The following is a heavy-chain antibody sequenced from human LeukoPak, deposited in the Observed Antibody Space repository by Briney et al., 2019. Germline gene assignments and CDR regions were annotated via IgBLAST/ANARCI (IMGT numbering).Heavy chain of an antibody. CDR1: GGSISNYY. Sequence: PSETLSLTCTVSGGSISNYYWSWIRQPAGRGLEWIGRMSASGSTNYSPSLTSRVTMSVDTSKSQFSLRLNSVTAADTAVYYCARVYYYDSSGYYWFDPWGQGTLVTVSS. CDR2: MSASGST. D-gene: IGHD3-22*01. CDR3: ARVYYYDSSGYYWFDP. J-gene: IGHJ5*02. V-gene: IGHV4-4*07.